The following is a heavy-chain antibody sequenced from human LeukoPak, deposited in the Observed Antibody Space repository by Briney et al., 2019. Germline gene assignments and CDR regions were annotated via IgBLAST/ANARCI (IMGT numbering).Heavy chain of an antibody. CDR1: GFTVSSNY. D-gene: IGHD3-9*01. V-gene: IGHV3-66*01. CDR2: IYSGGST. Sequence: GGSLRLSCAASGFTVSSNYMSWVRQAPGKGLEWVSVIYSGGSTYYADSVKGRFTISRDNSKNTLYLQMNSLRAEDTAVYYCARDRHILTGYFFDYWGQGTLVTVSS. CDR3: ARDRHILTGYFFDY. J-gene: IGHJ4*02.